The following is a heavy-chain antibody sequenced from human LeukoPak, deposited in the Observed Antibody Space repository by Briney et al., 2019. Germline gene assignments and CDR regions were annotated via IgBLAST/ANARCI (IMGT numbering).Heavy chain of an antibody. D-gene: IGHD5-18*01. Sequence: GGSLRLSCAASGFTFSSYAMHWVRQAPGKGLEWVAVISYDGSNKYYADSVKGRFTISRDNSKNTLYLQMNSLRAEDTAVYYCAREEDTANDYWGQEPWSPSPQ. CDR2: ISYDGSNK. J-gene: IGHJ4*01. V-gene: IGHV3-30-3*01. CDR1: GFTFSSYA. CDR3: AREEDTANDY.